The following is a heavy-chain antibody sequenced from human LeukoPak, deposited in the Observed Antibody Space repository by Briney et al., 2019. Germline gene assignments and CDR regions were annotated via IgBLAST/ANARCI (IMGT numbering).Heavy chain of an antibody. CDR1: GFTFSSYA. V-gene: IGHV3-30-3*01. CDR3: ASTPTDY. CDR2: ISYDGSNK. J-gene: IGHJ4*02. Sequence: GGSLRLSCAASGFTFSSYAMRWVRQAPGKGLEWVAVISYDGSNKYYADSVKGRFTISRDNSKNTLYLQMNSLRAEDTAVYYCASTPTDYWGQGTLVTVSS.